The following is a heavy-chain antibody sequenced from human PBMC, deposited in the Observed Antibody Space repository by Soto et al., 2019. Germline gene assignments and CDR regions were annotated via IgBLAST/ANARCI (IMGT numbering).Heavy chain of an antibody. CDR2: ISSSSSYI. J-gene: IGHJ3*02. CDR1: GFTFSSYS. Sequence: EVQLVESGGGLVKPGGSLRLSCAASGFTFSSYSMNWVRQAPGKGLEWVSSISSSSSYIYYADSVKGRFTISRDNAKNSLYLQMNSLRAEDTAVYYCARGQYGSGWPGHAFDIWGQGTMVTVSS. CDR3: ARGQYGSGWPGHAFDI. V-gene: IGHV3-21*01. D-gene: IGHD6-19*01.